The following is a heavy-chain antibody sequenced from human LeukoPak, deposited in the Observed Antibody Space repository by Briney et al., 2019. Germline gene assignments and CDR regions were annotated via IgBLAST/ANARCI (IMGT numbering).Heavy chain of an antibody. CDR1: GGSISSYY. V-gene: IGHV4-59*08. CDR3: ARHNYDAFDY. CDR2: IYYSGST. Sequence: SETLSLTCTVSGGSISSYYWSWIRQPPGKGLEWIGYIYYSGSTNYNLSLKSRVTISVDTSKNQFSLKLSSVTAADTAVYYCARHNYDAFDYWGQGTLVTVSS. D-gene: IGHD3-22*01. J-gene: IGHJ4*02.